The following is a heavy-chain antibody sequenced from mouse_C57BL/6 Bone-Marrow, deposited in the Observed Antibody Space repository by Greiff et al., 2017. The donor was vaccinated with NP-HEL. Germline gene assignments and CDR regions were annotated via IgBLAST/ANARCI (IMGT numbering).Heavy chain of an antibody. Sequence: EVKVVESGGGLVKPGGSLKLSCAASGFTFSDYGMHWVRQAPEQGLEWVAYISSGSSTIYYADTVKGRFTISRDNAKNTLFLQMTSLRSEDTAMYYCARAGFAYWGQGTLVTVSA. CDR3: ARAGFAY. J-gene: IGHJ3*01. V-gene: IGHV5-17*01. CDR1: GFTFSDYG. CDR2: ISSGSSTI.